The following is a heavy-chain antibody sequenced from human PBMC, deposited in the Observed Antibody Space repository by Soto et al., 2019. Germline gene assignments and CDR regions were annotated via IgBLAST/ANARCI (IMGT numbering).Heavy chain of an antibody. V-gene: IGHV4-31*03. Sequence: PSETLFLTCTVSGGSISSGGYYLSWIRQHPGKGLEWIGYIYYSKSTYYNPSLKSRVTISLDTSKNQFSLKLTSVTAADTAVYYCARSVFPWGQGTLVTVS. CDR1: GGSISSGGYY. CDR3: ARSVFP. CDR2: IYYSKST. J-gene: IGHJ5*02.